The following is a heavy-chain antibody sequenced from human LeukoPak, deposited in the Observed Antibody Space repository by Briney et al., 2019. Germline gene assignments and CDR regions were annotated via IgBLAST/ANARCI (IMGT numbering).Heavy chain of an antibody. Sequence: GGSLRLSCVASEFTFSRYSMIWVRQAPGKGLEWLSLISSTSTTVHYADSVKGRFTISRDNAKNSLYLQMNSLRAEDTAVYYCARGIRYCSGGSCYSRAYYYYIDVWGKGTTVTVSS. V-gene: IGHV3-48*04. CDR2: ISSTSTTV. D-gene: IGHD2-15*01. J-gene: IGHJ6*03. CDR3: ARGIRYCSGGSCYSRAYYYYIDV. CDR1: EFTFSRYS.